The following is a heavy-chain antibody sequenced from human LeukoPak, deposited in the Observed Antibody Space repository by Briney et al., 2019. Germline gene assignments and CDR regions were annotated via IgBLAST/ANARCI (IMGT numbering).Heavy chain of an antibody. Sequence: SETLSLTCSVSGRSISSRGYYWGWIRQPPGKGLEWIGSVFHSGSTYHNPSLKSRVTISEDTSKNQFSLKLSSVTAADTAVYYCARRSGLGYYYYYMDVWGKGTTVTVSS. V-gene: IGHV4-39*01. J-gene: IGHJ6*03. CDR3: ARRSGLGYYYYYMDV. CDR2: VFHSGST. CDR1: GRSISSRGYY. D-gene: IGHD3-16*01.